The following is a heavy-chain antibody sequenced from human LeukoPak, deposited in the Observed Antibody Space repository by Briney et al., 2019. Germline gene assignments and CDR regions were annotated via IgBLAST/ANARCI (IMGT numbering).Heavy chain of an antibody. CDR2: INSDGSST. D-gene: IGHD6-25*01. J-gene: IGHJ6*03. CDR1: GFTFSSYW. Sequence: GGSLRLSCAASGFTFSSYWLHWVRQAPGKGLVWVSRINSDGSSTSYADSVKGRFTISRDNAKNTLYLQMNSLRAEDTAVYYCARDQPLRLRQLYYYYMDVWGKGTTVTVSS. V-gene: IGHV3-74*01. CDR3: ARDQPLRLRQLYYYYMDV.